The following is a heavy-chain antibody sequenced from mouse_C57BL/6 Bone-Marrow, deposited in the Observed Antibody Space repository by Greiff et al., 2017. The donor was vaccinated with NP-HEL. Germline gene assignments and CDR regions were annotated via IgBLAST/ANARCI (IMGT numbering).Heavy chain of an antibody. V-gene: IGHV1-7*01. J-gene: IGHJ4*01. CDR3: ARSSIYYDYDVGYAMDY. Sequence: QVQLKESGAELAKPGASVKLSCKASGYTFTSYWMHWVKQRPGQGLEWIGYINPSSGYTKYNQKFKDKATLTADKSSSTAYMQLSSLTYEDSAVYYCARSSIYYDYDVGYAMDYWGQGTSVTVSS. D-gene: IGHD2-4*01. CDR2: INPSSGYT. CDR1: GYTFTSYW.